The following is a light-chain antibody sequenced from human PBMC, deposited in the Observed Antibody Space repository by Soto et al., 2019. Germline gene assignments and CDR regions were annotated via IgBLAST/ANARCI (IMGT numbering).Light chain of an antibody. J-gene: IGKJ4*01. CDR2: DAS. CDR3: QQRSHWVT. CDR1: QSISSY. V-gene: IGKV3-11*01. Sequence: EIVLTQSRASLSLSPGERATLSCRASQSISSYLAWYQQKPGQAPRLLIYDASNRATGVPARFIGSGSGTDFTLTISSLQPEDSAVYYCQQRSHWVTFGGGTKVEIK.